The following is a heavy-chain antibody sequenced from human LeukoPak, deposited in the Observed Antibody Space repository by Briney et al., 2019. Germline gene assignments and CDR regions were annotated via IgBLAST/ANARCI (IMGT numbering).Heavy chain of an antibody. Sequence: ASVKVSCKASGFTFTGYYMHWVRQAPGQGLEWMGWINPNSGGTNYAQKFQGRVTMTRDTSITTAYMELTSLRSDDTAVYYCARESRIVEGDGYHIDVWGKGTTVTISS. J-gene: IGHJ6*03. CDR3: ARESRIVEGDGYHIDV. CDR2: INPNSGGT. CDR1: GFTFTGYY. D-gene: IGHD1-26*01. V-gene: IGHV1-2*02.